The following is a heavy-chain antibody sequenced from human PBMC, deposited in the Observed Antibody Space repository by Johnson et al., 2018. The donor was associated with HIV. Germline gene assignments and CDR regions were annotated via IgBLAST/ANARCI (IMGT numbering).Heavy chain of an antibody. CDR3: ARYDSSGYPDAFDI. CDR1: GFTFSTYA. CDR2: ISYDGSNK. V-gene: IGHV3-30*14. D-gene: IGHD3-22*01. Sequence: QVQLVESGGGVVQPGRSLRLSCAASGFTFSTYAMHWVRQAPGKGLEWVAVISYDGSNKYYADSVKGRFTISRDNSKNTLYLQMNSLRAEDTAVYYCARYDSSGYPDAFDIWGQGTMVTVSS. J-gene: IGHJ3*02.